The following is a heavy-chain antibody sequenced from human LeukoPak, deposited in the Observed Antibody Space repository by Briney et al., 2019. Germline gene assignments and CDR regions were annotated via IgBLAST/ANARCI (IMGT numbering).Heavy chain of an antibody. D-gene: IGHD5-12*01. J-gene: IGHJ4*02. CDR2: ISYDENNK. V-gene: IGHV3-30*18. Sequence: GRSLRLSCAASGFTFSSYGIHWVRQAPGKGLEWAAVISYDENNKNYADSVKGRFTISRDNSKNTLYLQMDSLRVEDTAVYYCVKDGAVATYFDYWGQGTLVTVSS. CDR1: GFTFSSYG. CDR3: VKDGAVATYFDY.